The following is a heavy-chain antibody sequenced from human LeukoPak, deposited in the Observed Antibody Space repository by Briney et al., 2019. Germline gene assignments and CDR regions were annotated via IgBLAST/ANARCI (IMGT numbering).Heavy chain of an antibody. Sequence: PSETLSLTCTVSGGSISSSSYYWGWIRQPPGKGLEWIGSIYYSGSTYYNPSLKSRVTISVDTSKNQFSLRLSSVTAADTAVYYCARAVHTALVNDYWGQGTLVTVSS. CDR1: GGSISSSSYY. CDR2: IYYSGST. D-gene: IGHD5-18*01. V-gene: IGHV4-39*07. J-gene: IGHJ4*02. CDR3: ARAVHTALVNDY.